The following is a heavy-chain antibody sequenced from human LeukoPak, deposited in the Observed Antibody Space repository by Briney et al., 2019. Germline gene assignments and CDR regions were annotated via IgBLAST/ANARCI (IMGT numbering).Heavy chain of an antibody. J-gene: IGHJ4*02. D-gene: IGHD2-21*02. CDR2: FDPEDGET. V-gene: IGHV1-24*01. Sequence: WASVKVSCKSSGGIVSSYASTWVRQAPGQGLEWMGGFDPEDGETIYAQKFQGRVTMTEDTSTDTAYMELSSLRSEDTAVYYCANGGYCGGDCQTFDYWGQGTLVTVSS. CDR1: GGIVSSYA. CDR3: ANGGYCGGDCQTFDY.